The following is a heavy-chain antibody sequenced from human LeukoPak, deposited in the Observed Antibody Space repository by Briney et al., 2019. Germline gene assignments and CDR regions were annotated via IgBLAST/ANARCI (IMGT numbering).Heavy chain of an antibody. CDR2: IYSGGST. V-gene: IGHV3-66*01. CDR1: GFTVSSNY. Sequence: PGGSLRLSCAASGFTVSSNYMSWVRQAPGKGLEWVSVIYSGGSTYYADSVKGRFTISRDNSKNTLYLQMNSLRAEDTAVYYCARDLGITFGTRGDYWGQGTLVTVSS. CDR3: ARDLGITFGTRGDY. D-gene: IGHD3-16*01. J-gene: IGHJ4*02.